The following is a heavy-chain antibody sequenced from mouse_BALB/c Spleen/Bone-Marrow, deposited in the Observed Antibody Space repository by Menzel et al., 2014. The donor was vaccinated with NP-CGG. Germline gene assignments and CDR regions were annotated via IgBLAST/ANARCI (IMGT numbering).Heavy chain of an antibody. J-gene: IGHJ2*01. CDR2: IDPANGNT. D-gene: IGHD2-14*01. CDR3: ARYRLGTYFDY. V-gene: IGHV14-3*02. CDR1: GFNIKDTY. Sequence: EVQRVESGAELVKPGASVKLSCTASGFNIKDTYMHWVKQRPERGLEWIGRIDPANGNTKYDPKFQGKATITADTSSNTAYLQLSSLTSEDTAVYYCARYRLGTYFDYWGQGTTLTVSS.